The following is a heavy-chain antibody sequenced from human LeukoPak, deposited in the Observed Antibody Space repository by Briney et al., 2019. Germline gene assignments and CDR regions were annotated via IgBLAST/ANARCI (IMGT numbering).Heavy chain of an antibody. V-gene: IGHV3-74*01. CDR2: INGDGTST. CDR1: GFTFSWNW. J-gene: IGHJ4*02. Sequence: GSLRLSCAVSGFTFSWNWMHWVRLAPGKGPVWVSRINGDGTSTSYADSVKGRFTISRDNAKNMLYLQMTSLRAEDTAVYYCVRGWAERSGSSFYFDYWGQGTLVTVSS. CDR3: VRGWAERSGSSFYFDY. D-gene: IGHD1-26*01.